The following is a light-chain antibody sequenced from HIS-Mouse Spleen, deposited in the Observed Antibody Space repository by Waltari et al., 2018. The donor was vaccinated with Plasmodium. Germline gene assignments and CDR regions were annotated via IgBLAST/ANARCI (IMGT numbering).Light chain of an antibody. CDR2: GAS. Sequence: EIVMTQSPATLSVSPGERATLSCRASQSVSSNLAWYQQKPGQAPRLLSYGASTRATGIPARFSCSGSGTEFTLTISSLQSEDFAVYYCQQYNNWSFTFGPGTKVDIK. CDR1: QSVSSN. CDR3: QQYNNWSFT. J-gene: IGKJ3*01. V-gene: IGKV3-15*01.